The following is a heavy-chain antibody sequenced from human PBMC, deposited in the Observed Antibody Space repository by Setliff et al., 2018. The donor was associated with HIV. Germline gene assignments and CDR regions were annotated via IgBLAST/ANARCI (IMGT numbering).Heavy chain of an antibody. CDR3: AEDSHGSGSYFVYYYGMDV. Sequence: GGSLRLSCAASGFTFDDYGMTWVRQAPGKGLEWLSGISWNGGSTGYADSVQGRFTISRDNSKNSLYLQMNSLRAEDTALYYCAEDSHGSGSYFVYYYGMDVWGQGTTVTVSS. D-gene: IGHD3-10*01. J-gene: IGHJ6*02. CDR2: ISWNGGST. CDR1: GFTFDDYG. V-gene: IGHV3-20*04.